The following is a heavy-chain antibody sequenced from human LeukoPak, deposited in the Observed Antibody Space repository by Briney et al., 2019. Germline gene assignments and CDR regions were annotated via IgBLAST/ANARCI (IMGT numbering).Heavy chain of an antibody. CDR3: TRGSNGDF. Sequence: GGSLRLSCAASGFTVSSNYMSWVRQASGKGLEWVSSFSSKRNSTHYADSVKGRFTISRDNAKNSLFLQMNGLRVEDPAVYHCTRGSNGDFWGQGTLVTVSS. CDR1: GFTVSSNY. V-gene: IGHV3-21*01. J-gene: IGHJ4*02. D-gene: IGHD4-11*01. CDR2: FSSKRNST.